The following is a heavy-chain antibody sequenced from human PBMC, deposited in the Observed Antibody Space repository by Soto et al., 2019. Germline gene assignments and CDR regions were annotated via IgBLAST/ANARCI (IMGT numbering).Heavy chain of an antibody. CDR2: ISAYNGNT. CDR1: GYTFTSYG. J-gene: IGHJ5*02. V-gene: IGHV1-18*01. CDR3: ARDIGSPYGDYLPNRHAP. D-gene: IGHD4-17*01. Sequence: ASVKVSCKASGYTFTSYGISWVRQAPGQGLEWMGWISAYNGNTNYAQKLQGRVTMTTDTSTSTAYMELRSLRSDDTAVYYCARDIGSPYGDYLPNRHAPWGQRTLVTVSS.